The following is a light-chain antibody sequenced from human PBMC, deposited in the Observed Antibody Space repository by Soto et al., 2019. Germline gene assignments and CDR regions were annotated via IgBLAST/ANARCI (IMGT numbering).Light chain of an antibody. CDR3: QQYDEWPYT. V-gene: IGKV3-15*01. CDR1: QSVSNN. CDR2: GPS. J-gene: IGKJ2*01. Sequence: EIVMTQSPATLSVSPGDRATLSCRASQSVSNNLAWYLQKPGQAPRLLIYGPSIRAPGLPARFSGSGSETEFTLTISSLQSEDFALYYCQQYDEWPYTFGQGTKLEIK.